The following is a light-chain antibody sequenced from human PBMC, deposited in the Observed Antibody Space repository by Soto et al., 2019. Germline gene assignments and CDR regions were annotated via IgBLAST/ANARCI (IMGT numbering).Light chain of an antibody. Sequence: DIQRIQSPSSLSASVGNRVIITCGAGQSSSSYLNWYQQKPGKAPKVLIYAVSTLQSGVPSRFSGGESGTDFTLTISSLQHEDFATYFGQQTYNTTFTFGQGTRLEIK. CDR1: QSSSSY. J-gene: IGKJ5*01. CDR2: AVS. V-gene: IGKV1-39*01. CDR3: QQTYNTTFT.